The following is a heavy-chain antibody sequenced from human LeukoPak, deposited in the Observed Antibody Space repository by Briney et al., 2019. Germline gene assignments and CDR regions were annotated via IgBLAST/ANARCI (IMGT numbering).Heavy chain of an antibody. Sequence: PGRSLRLSCAAFGFTFSSYGMHWVRQAPGKGLEWVAVIRYVGSDKYYADSVKGRFTISRDNSQNTMYLRMNSLRAEDTAVYYCARENDYALDYWGQGTLVTVSS. CDR2: IRYVGSDK. CDR3: ARENDYALDY. V-gene: IGHV3-30*12. CDR1: GFTFSSYG. J-gene: IGHJ4*02. D-gene: IGHD4-17*01.